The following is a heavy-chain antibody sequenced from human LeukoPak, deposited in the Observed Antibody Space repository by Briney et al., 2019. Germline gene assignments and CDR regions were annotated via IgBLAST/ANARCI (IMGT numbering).Heavy chain of an antibody. CDR2: IDWDDDK. CDR1: GFSLSTSGMC. Sequence: SGPALVKPTQTLTLTCPFSGFSLSTSGMCVSWIRQPPGKALEWLARIDWDDDKYYSTSLKTRLTISKDTSKNQVVLTMTNMDPVGTATYYCARIPPHFVDLVDVWGQGTTVTVSS. CDR3: ARIPPHFVDLVDV. J-gene: IGHJ6*02. V-gene: IGHV2-70*11. D-gene: IGHD3/OR15-3a*01.